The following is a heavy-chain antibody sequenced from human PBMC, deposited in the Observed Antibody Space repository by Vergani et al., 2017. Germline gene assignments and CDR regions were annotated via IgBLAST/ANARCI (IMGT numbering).Heavy chain of an antibody. D-gene: IGHD2-2*02. CDR1: GFTFSSYS. CDR3: ASGVGCSSTSCYRNWFDP. J-gene: IGHJ5*02. CDR2: ISSSSSYI. Sequence: EVQLVESGGGLVKPGGSLRLSCPASGFTFSSYSMNWVRQAPGKGLEWVSSISSSSSYIYYADSVKGRFTISRDNAKNSLYLQMNSLRAEDTAVYYCASGVGCSSTSCYRNWFDPWGQGTLVTVSS. V-gene: IGHV3-21*01.